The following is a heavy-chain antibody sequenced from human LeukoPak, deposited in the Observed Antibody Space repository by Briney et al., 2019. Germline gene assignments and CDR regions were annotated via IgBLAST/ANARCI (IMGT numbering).Heavy chain of an antibody. D-gene: IGHD3-3*01. V-gene: IGHV4-34*01. CDR1: GGSFSGYY. CDR3: ARAAPPITIFGVVSWFDP. CDR2: INHSGST. Sequence: SETLSLTCAVYGGSFSGYYWSWIRQPPGKGLEWIGEINHSGSTNYNPSLKSRVTISVDTSKNQFSLKLSSVTAADTAVYYCARAAPPITIFGVVSWFDPWGQGTPVTVSS. J-gene: IGHJ5*02.